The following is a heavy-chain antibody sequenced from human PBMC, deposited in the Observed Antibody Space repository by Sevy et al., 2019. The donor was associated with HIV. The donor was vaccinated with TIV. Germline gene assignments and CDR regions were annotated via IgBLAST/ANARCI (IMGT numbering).Heavy chain of an antibody. Sequence: GGSLRLSCAASGFTVSSNYMSWVRQAPGKGLEWVSVIYSGGSTYYADSVKGRFTISRDNSKNTLYLQMNSLRAEDTAVYYCARATMVRGVMRVVWGQGTTVTVSS. CDR3: ARATMVRGVMRVV. CDR2: IYSGGST. V-gene: IGHV3-53*01. D-gene: IGHD3-10*01. CDR1: GFTVSSNY. J-gene: IGHJ6*02.